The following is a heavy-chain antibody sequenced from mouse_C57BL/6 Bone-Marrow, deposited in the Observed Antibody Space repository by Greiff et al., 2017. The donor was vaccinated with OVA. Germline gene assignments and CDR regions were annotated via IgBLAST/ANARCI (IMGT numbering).Heavy chain of an antibody. J-gene: IGHJ2*01. CDR2: IHPNSGST. V-gene: IGHV1-64*01. D-gene: IGHD1-1*01. CDR3: ARRRYYGSRTHPYYFDY. Sequence: VQLQQPGAELVKPGASVKLSCKASGYTFTSYWMHWVKQRPGQGLEWIGMIHPNSGSTNYNEKFKSKATLTVDKSSSTAYMQLSSLTSEDSAVYYCARRRYYGSRTHPYYFDYWGQGTTLTVSS. CDR1: GYTFTSYW.